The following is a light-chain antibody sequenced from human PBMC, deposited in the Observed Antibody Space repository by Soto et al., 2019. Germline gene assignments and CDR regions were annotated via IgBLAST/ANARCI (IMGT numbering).Light chain of an antibody. CDR3: QSYDSRLSGYV. CDR1: SSNIGAGYD. Sequence: QPVLTQPSSVSGAPGQRVTISCTGSSSNIGAGYDVHWYQQVPGTAPKLLIYGKSNRPSGVPDRFSGSKSGTSASLAITGLQAEDEADYYCQSYDSRLSGYVFGTGTKVTVL. J-gene: IGLJ1*01. CDR2: GKS. V-gene: IGLV1-40*01.